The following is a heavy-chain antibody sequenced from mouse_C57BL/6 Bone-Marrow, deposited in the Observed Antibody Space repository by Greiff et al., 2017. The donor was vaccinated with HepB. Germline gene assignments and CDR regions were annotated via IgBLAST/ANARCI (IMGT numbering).Heavy chain of an antibody. D-gene: IGHD1-1*02. J-gene: IGHJ4*01. CDR1: GYTFTGYW. CDR3: APEGYYGGEEGYAMDD. V-gene: IGHV1-9*01. CDR2: ILPGSGST. Sequence: QVQLQQSGAELMKPGASVKLSCKATGYTFTGYWIEWVKQRPGHGLEWIGEILPGSGSTNYNEKFKGKATFTADTSSNTAYMRLSSLTTEDSAIYYCAPEGYYGGEEGYAMDDWGQGTSVTVSS.